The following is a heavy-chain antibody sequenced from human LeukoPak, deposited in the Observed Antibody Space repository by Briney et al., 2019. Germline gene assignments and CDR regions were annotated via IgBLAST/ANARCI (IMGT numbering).Heavy chain of an antibody. CDR2: ISAYNGNT. CDR1: GYTFTSYG. D-gene: IGHD2-2*01. CDR3: ARGPLGYCSSTSCQINYYYYGMDV. J-gene: IGHJ6*02. Sequence: ASVKVSCKASGYTFTSYGISWVRQAPGQGLEWMGWISAYNGNTNYAQKLQGRVTMTTDTSTSTAYMELRSLRSDDTAVYYCARGPLGYCSSTSCQINYYYYGMDVWGQGTTVTVSS. V-gene: IGHV1-18*01.